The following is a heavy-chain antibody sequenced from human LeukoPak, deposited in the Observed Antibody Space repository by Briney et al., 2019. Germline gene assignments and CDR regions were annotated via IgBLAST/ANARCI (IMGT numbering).Heavy chain of an antibody. J-gene: IGHJ4*02. CDR3: AKDPYFVEHIVVVTAVFTYFDY. D-gene: IGHD2-21*02. Sequence: GGSLRLSCAASGFTFSSYAMSWVRQTPGKGLEWVSAISGSGGSTYYADSVKGRFTISRDNSKNTLYLQMNSLRAEDTAVYYCAKDPYFVEHIVVVTAVFTYFDYWGQGTLVTVSS. CDR2: ISGSGGST. V-gene: IGHV3-23*01. CDR1: GFTFSSYA.